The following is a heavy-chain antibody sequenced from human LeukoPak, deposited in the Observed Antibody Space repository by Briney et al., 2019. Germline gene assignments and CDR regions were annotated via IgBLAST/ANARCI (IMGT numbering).Heavy chain of an antibody. D-gene: IGHD3-10*01. CDR3: ARLAGRTRALYYFDY. V-gene: IGHV1-2*04. Sequence: AASVKVSCKASGYTFTGYYMHWVRQAPGQGLEWMGWINPNSGGTNYAQKFQGWVTMTRDTSISTAYMELGRLRSDDTAVYYCARLAGRTRALYYFDYWGQGTLVTVSS. CDR1: GYTFTGYY. J-gene: IGHJ4*02. CDR2: INPNSGGT.